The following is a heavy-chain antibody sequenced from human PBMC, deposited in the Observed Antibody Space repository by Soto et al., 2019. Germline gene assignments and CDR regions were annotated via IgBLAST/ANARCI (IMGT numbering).Heavy chain of an antibody. CDR3: ARDSGSGRGAFDI. J-gene: IGHJ3*02. CDR2: IYYSGST. D-gene: IGHD3-10*01. Sequence: QVQLQESGPGLVKPSETLSLTCTVSGGSISSYYWSWIRQPPGKGLEWIGYIYYSGSTNYNPSLKSRVTRSVDTSKNQFSLKLSSVTAADTAVYYCARDSGSGRGAFDIWGQGTMVTVSS. V-gene: IGHV4-59*01. CDR1: GGSISSYY.